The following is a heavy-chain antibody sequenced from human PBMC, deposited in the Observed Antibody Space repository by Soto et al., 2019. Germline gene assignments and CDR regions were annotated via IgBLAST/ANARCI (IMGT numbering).Heavy chain of an antibody. Sequence: GGPLRLSCAASGFTFGSYAMHWVRQAPGKGLEGVSANSGSGGGTYHADSVKGRFTISRDNSKNTLYLQMNSLRAEDTAVYYCVKGGYYDSSGYDYRSWFDYWGQGTLVTVSS. CDR2: NSGSGGGT. D-gene: IGHD3-22*01. V-gene: IGHV3-23*01. CDR3: VKGGYYDSSGYDYRSWFDY. CDR1: GFTFGSYA. J-gene: IGHJ4*02.